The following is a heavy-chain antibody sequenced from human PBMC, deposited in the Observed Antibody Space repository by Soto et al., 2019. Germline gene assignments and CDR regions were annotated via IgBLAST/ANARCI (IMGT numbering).Heavy chain of an antibody. Sequence: GGSLRLSCTTSGFSFASFAMTWVRQVPGKGLEWVATISGSDGKTYYADSVKGRFSISRDTSRNTLYLQMNSLRADDTAIYYCAKWSYLDYWGQGTRVTVSS. CDR3: AKWSYLDY. J-gene: IGHJ4*02. V-gene: IGHV3-23*01. CDR2: ISGSDGKT. CDR1: GFSFASFA. D-gene: IGHD3-3*01.